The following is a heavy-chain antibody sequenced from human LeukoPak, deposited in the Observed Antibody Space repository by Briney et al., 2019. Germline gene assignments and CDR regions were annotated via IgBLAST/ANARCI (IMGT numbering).Heavy chain of an antibody. CDR1: GYSFTTYA. CDR3: ATPLDP. Sequence: ASVKVSCKASGYSFTTYAMNWVRQAPGQGLEWMGGFDPEDGETIYAQKFQGRVTMTEDTSTDTAYMELSSLRSEDTAVYYCATPLDPWGQGTLVTVSS. V-gene: IGHV1-24*01. J-gene: IGHJ5*02. CDR2: FDPEDGET.